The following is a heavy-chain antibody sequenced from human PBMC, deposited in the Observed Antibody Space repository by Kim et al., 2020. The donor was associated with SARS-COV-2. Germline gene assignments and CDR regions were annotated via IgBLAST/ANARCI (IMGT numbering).Heavy chain of an antibody. J-gene: IGHJ4*02. V-gene: IGHV3-21*01. CDR2: ISSSSSYI. Sequence: GGSLRLSCAASGFTFSSYSMNWVRQAPGKGLEWVSSISSSSSYIYYADSVKGRFTISRDNAKNSLYLQMNSLRAEDTAVYYCARDEGPKEMATTPPGYWGQGTLVTVSS. D-gene: IGHD5-12*01. CDR3: ARDEGPKEMATTPPGY. CDR1: GFTFSSYS.